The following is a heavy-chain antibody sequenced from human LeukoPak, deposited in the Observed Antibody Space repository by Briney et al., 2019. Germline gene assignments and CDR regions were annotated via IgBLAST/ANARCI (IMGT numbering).Heavy chain of an antibody. CDR1: GGSISSYY. CDR3: ARGAPIPTYYDSMSGFDY. V-gene: IGHV4-59*01. Sequence: SETLSLTCTVSGGSISSYYWSWIRQPPGKGLEWIGHIYYSGSTNYNPSLKSRVTISVDTSKNQFSLKLSSVTAADTAVYYCARGAPIPTYYDSMSGFDYWGQGTLVTVSS. D-gene: IGHD3-22*01. J-gene: IGHJ4*02. CDR2: IYYSGST.